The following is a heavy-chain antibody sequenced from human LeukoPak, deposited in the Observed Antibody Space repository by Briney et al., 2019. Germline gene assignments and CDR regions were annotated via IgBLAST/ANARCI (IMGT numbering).Heavy chain of an antibody. D-gene: IGHD2-2*01. Sequence: GASVKVSCKASGYTFTSYYMHWVRQAPGQGLEWMGIINPSGGSTSYAQKFQGRVTMTRDTSTSTVYMELSSLRSEDTAVYYCARSPFQSEPYSSTSCYLYYWGQGTLVTVSS. CDR3: ARSPFQSEPYSSTSCYLYY. J-gene: IGHJ4*02. CDR2: INPSGGST. CDR1: GYTFTSYY. V-gene: IGHV1-46*01.